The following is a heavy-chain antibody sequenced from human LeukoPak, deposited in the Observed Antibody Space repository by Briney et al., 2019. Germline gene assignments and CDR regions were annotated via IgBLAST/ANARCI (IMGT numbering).Heavy chain of an antibody. Sequence: SETLSLTCTVSGGSISSYYWSWIRQPPGKGLEWIGYIYYSGSTNYNPSLKSRVTISVDTSKNQFSLKLSSVTAADTAVYYCARVSEGLSSSWYGIGYGTCAFDIWGQGTMVTVSS. D-gene: IGHD6-13*01. J-gene: IGHJ3*02. V-gene: IGHV4-59*01. CDR2: IYYSGST. CDR3: ARVSEGLSSSWYGIGYGTCAFDI. CDR1: GGSISSYY.